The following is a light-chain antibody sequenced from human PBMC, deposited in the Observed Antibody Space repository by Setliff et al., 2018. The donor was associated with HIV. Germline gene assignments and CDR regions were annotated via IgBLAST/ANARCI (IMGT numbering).Light chain of an antibody. V-gene: IGLV2-23*01. J-gene: IGLJ1*01. CDR1: SNDVGRYDL. CDR3: CSNTGSNTFV. CDR2: QAT. Sequence: QSVLTQPRSVSGSPGLSITISCTGTSNDVGRYDLVSWYQQHPARAPKLIIYQATRRPSGVSNRFSGSKSGNVASLTISGLQAEDEADYYCCSNTGSNTFVFGTGTKVTVL.